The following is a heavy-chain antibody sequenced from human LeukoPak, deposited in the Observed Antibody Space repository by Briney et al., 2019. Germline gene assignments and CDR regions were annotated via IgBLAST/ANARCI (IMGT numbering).Heavy chain of an antibody. Sequence: ASVKVSCKASGYTFTSYSISWVRQAPGQGLEWMGWISAYNGNTNYAQKLQGRVTMTTDTSTSTAYMELRSLRSDDTAVYYCARDEAYGDYSYGLPFDYWGQGTLVTVSS. J-gene: IGHJ4*02. CDR3: ARDEAYGDYSYGLPFDY. V-gene: IGHV1-18*01. CDR2: ISAYNGNT. D-gene: IGHD4-17*01. CDR1: GYTFTSYS.